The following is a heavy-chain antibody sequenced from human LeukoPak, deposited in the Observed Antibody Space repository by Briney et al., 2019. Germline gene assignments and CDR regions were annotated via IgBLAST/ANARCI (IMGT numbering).Heavy chain of an antibody. CDR1: GFTFSDYY. CDR3: ARAYCSGGSRYHNIQFDY. V-gene: IGHV3-11*04. D-gene: IGHD2-15*01. Sequence: GGSLRLSCAASGFTFSDYYMSWIRQAPGKGLEWVSYISSSSSTVYYADSVKGRFTISRDNAKNSLYLQMNSLRAEDTAVYYCARAYCSGGSRYHNIQFDYWGQGTLVTVSS. J-gene: IGHJ4*02. CDR2: ISSSSSTV.